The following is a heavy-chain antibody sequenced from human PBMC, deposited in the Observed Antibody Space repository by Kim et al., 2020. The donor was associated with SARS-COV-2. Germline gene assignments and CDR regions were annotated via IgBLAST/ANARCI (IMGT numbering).Heavy chain of an antibody. CDR3: TRVGIEQWLVMYYFDY. Sequence: SVKGRFTISRDDSKSIAYLQMNSLKTEDTAVYYCTRVGIEQWLVMYYFDYWGQGTLVTVSS. V-gene: IGHV3-49*02. D-gene: IGHD6-19*01. J-gene: IGHJ4*02.